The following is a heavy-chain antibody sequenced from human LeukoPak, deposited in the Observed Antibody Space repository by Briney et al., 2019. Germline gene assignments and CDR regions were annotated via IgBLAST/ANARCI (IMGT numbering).Heavy chain of an antibody. Sequence: ASVKVSCKASGYTFTGYYMHWVRQAPGQGLEWMGWINPNSGGTNYAQKFQGRVTMTTDTSTSTAYMELRSLRSDDTAVYYCARGPDPPLYYDFWSGYSRAYYMDVWGKGTTVTVSS. CDR2: INPNSGGT. CDR3: ARGPDPPLYYDFWSGYSRAYYMDV. D-gene: IGHD3-3*01. V-gene: IGHV1-2*02. CDR1: GYTFTGYY. J-gene: IGHJ6*03.